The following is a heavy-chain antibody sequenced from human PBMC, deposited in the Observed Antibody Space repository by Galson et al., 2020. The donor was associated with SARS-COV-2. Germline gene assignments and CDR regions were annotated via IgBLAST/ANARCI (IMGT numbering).Heavy chain of an antibody. D-gene: IGHD6-13*01. Sequence: GGSLRLSCRASGFTFSSSAMHWVRQAPGKGLEWVAIISYDGTKRYNLDSVKVRFTISRDNSKNTLFLQMDSLTTEDTAVYYCARETDDYTSSWYDYWGQGTLVTVSS. J-gene: IGHJ4*02. V-gene: IGHV3-30*04. CDR3: ARETDDYTSSWYDY. CDR2: ISYDGTKR. CDR1: GFTFSSSA.